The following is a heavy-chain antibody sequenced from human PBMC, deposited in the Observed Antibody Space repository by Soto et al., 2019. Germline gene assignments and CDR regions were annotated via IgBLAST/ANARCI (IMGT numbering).Heavy chain of an antibody. D-gene: IGHD6-19*01. CDR3: AKDQFKYSSGWYAFDI. CDR2: ISGSGGST. J-gene: IGHJ3*02. V-gene: IGHV3-23*01. Sequence: GGSLRLSCAASGFTFSSYAMSWVRQAPGKGLAWVSAISGSGGSTYYADSVKGRFTISRDNSKNTLYLQMNSLRAEDTAVYYCAKDQFKYSSGWYAFDIWGQGTMVPVSS. CDR1: GFTFSSYA.